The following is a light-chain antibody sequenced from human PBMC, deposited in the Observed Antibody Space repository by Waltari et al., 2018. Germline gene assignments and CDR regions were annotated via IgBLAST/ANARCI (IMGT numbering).Light chain of an antibody. V-gene: IGLV2-14*01. CDR1: NPDVGAYNY. CDR3: NSYTSSSSLDGSVV. Sequence: QSALTQPASVSGSPGQSITISCTGTNPDVGAYNYVSWFQQHPGKAPKLILYEVSNRPSGVSNRCSGSKSGNAASLTISGLQAEDEADYYCNSYTSSSSLDGSVVFGGGTKVTVL. CDR2: EVS. J-gene: IGLJ2*01.